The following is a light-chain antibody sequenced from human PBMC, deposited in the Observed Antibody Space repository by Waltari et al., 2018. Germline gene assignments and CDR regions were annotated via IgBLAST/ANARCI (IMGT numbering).Light chain of an antibody. CDR2: DDG. CDR1: KIGSKN. V-gene: IGLV3-21*02. J-gene: IGLJ1*01. Sequence: SSVLTQPPSVSVAPGQTARITCDGNKIGSKNVHWYQQKPGQAPVLVVYDDGDRPSGIPERFSGSNSGNTATLTISRVDAGDEADYYCQVWDSGSDHYVFGTVTKVTVL. CDR3: QVWDSGSDHYV.